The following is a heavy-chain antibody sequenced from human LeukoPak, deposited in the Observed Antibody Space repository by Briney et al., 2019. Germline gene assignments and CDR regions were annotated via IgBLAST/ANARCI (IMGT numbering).Heavy chain of an antibody. D-gene: IGHD7-27*01. J-gene: IGHJ5*02. V-gene: IGHV4-59*02. CDR1: GASVTDYY. CDR2: IHHSGNS. Sequence: SETLPLACTVSGASVTDYYWSWIRQSPGKGLEWISYIHHSGNSDYNPSLRSRVTTSLDTSKNQFSLNLISVTAADTAVYYCTRGHWGLQSWSQGTLVTVSS. CDR3: TRGHWGLQS.